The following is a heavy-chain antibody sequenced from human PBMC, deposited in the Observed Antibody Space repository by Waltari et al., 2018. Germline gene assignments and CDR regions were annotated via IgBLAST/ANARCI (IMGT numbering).Heavy chain of an antibody. CDR3: ARHPAMTIMLWYFDL. D-gene: IGHD2-8*01. V-gene: IGHV4-39*01. CDR2: IDYSGST. Sequence: QLQLQESGPGLVKPSETLSLTCTVSGGSISSSSYYWGWIRQPPGKGLEWIGSIDYSGSTYYNPSLKSRGTISVDTSKNQFSLKLSAVTAADTAVYYCARHPAMTIMLWYFDLWGRGTLVTVSS. CDR1: GGSISSSSYY. J-gene: IGHJ2*01.